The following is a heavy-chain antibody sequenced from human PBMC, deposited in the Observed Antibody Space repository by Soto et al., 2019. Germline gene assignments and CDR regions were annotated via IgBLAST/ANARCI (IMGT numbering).Heavy chain of an antibody. Sequence: PSEILYRTCSVSGVSMPSDSYGSWIRKQPGTWLEWIGSIYYTGSTYYNPSLKSRVTISVDTSKNQFSLKLSSVTAADTAVYSCSRLGTGIVDTAMVFAYLGQGSLVTVSS. CDR3: SRLGTGIVDTAMVFAY. CDR2: IYYTGST. V-gene: IGHV4-39*01. CDR1: GVSMPSDSY. J-gene: IGHJ4*02. D-gene: IGHD5-18*01.